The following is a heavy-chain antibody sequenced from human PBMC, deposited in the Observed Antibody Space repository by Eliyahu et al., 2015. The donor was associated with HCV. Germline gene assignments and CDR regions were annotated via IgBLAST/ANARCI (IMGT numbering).Heavy chain of an antibody. V-gene: IGHV4-59*01. CDR2: XHYSGST. J-gene: IGHJ5*02. D-gene: IGHD6-19*01. CDR3: ASGGGGIAVAGTGGWFDP. CDR1: GGSIXTYY. Sequence: QVQLQESGPGLVKPSETLSLXCTVXGGSIXTYYWGWIRQPPGKGLEWIGYXHYSGSTNYNPSLKXXVTISLDTSKNQFSLNLTSVTAADTAVYYCASGGGGIAVAGTGGWFDPWGQGTLVTVSS.